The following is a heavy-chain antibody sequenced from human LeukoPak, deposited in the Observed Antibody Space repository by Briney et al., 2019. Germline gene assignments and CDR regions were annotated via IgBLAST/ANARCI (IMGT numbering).Heavy chain of an antibody. CDR3: ARRYGP. CDR2: IHDSGST. CDR1: GGSIRSSYYY. D-gene: IGHD3-16*01. Sequence: SETLSLTCTVSGGSIRSSYYYWGWIRQPPGKGLEWIGSIHDSGSTYYNPSLKSRGTISVDTSKNQFSLKLNSVTAADTAVYYCARRYGPWGQGTLVTVSS. J-gene: IGHJ5*02. V-gene: IGHV4-39*01.